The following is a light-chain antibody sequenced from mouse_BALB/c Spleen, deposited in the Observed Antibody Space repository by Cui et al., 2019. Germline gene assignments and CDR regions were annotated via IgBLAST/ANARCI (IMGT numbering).Light chain of an antibody. V-gene: IGKV10-94*01. J-gene: IGKJ1*01. CDR1: QNINVW. Sequence: DIQMNQSPYSLSASLGDPMTITCHASQNINVWLSWYQQKPGNIPKLVIYKASNLHTGVPSRFSGSGSGTGFTLTISSLQPEDIATYYCQQGQSYPWTFGGGTKLEIK. CDR3: QQGQSYPWT. CDR2: KAS.